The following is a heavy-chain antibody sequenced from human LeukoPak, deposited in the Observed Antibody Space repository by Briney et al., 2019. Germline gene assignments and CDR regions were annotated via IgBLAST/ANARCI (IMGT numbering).Heavy chain of an antibody. CDR3: ARDLSGYSGYYFDY. CDR1: GYTFTGYY. Sequence: ASVKVSCKASGYTFTGYYMHWVRQAPGQGVEWMGWINPNSGGTNYAQKFQGRVTMTSDTSISTAYMELSRLRSDDTAVYYCARDLSGYSGYYFDYWGQGTLVTVSS. D-gene: IGHD3-3*01. J-gene: IGHJ4*02. CDR2: INPNSGGT. V-gene: IGHV1-2*02.